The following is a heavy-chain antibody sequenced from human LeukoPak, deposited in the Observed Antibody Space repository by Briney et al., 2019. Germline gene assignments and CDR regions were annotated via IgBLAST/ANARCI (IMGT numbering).Heavy chain of an antibody. J-gene: IGHJ6*03. CDR1: GGSVSDFY. CDR3: ARNGGSRFFYYYMDI. V-gene: IGHV4-59*02. D-gene: IGHD3-16*01. Sequence: SETLSLTCSISGGSVSDFYWSWIRQSPGKGLEWIGYIYYGGSTTYSPSLRSRVSISRDTSRNHLSLKLTSVTAADTAVYYCARNGGSRFFYYYMDIWGEGTTVSVSS. CDR2: IYYGGST.